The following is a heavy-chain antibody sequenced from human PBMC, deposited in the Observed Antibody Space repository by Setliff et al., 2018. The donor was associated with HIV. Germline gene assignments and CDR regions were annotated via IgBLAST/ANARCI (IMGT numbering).Heavy chain of an antibody. V-gene: IGHV3-49*04. CDR3: TSDLDTAMPQIDY. CDR1: GFTLGDYP. D-gene: IGHD5-18*01. Sequence: GGSLRLSCRGSGFTLGDYPLSWVRQAPGKGLEYIGYIGRNSDGGKLQYAASMKGRFSISRDDSKGIAYLQGDSLQTEDTAVYYCTSDLDTAMPQIDYWGQGTLVTVSS. J-gene: IGHJ4*02. CDR2: IGRNSDGGKL.